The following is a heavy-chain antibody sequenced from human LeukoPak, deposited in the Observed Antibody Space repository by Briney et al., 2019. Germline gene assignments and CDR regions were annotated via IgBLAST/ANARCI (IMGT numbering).Heavy chain of an antibody. V-gene: IGHV1-69*05. CDR2: IIPIFGTA. CDR3: AKDTDGAAAGTTWGH. D-gene: IGHD6-13*01. CDR1: GGTFSSYA. J-gene: IGHJ4*02. Sequence: GASVKVSCKASGGTFSSYAISWVRQAPGQGLEWMGGIIPIFGTANYAQKFQGRVTITTDESTSTAYMELSSLRAEDTALYYCAKDTDGAAAGTTWGHWGQGTLVTVSS.